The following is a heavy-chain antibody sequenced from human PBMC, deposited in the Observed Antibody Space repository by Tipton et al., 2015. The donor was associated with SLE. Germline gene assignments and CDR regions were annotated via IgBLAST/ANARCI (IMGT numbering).Heavy chain of an antibody. CDR2: IYYSGST. V-gene: IGHV4-39*07. CDR3: ARDRDIVLEPVPIPPAFDI. D-gene: IGHD2-2*02. Sequence: TLSPTCTVSGGSISSSSYHWGWIRQSPGKGLEWIGSIYYSGSTNYNPSLKSRVTVSADTSKNQFSLNLRSVTAADTAVYYCARDRDIVLEPVPIPPAFDIWGQGTMVTVSS. CDR1: GGSISSSSYH. J-gene: IGHJ3*02.